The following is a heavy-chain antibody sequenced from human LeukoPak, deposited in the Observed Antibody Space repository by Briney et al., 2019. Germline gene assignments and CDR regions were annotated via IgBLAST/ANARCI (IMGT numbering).Heavy chain of an antibody. J-gene: IGHJ4*02. D-gene: IGHD6-19*01. CDR1: GGSISSSSYY. Sequence: SETLSLTCTVSGGSISSSSYYWSWIRQPPGKGLEWIGEINHSGSTNYNPSLKSRVTISVDTSKNQFSLKLSSVTAADTAVYYCARQKWLDDWGQGTLVTVSS. CDR3: ARQKWLDD. V-gene: IGHV4-39*01. CDR2: INHSGST.